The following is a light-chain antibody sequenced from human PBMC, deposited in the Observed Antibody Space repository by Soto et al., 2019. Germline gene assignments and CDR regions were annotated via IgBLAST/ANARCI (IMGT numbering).Light chain of an antibody. CDR3: ETWDDGRSDGF. Sequence: QSVLAQPPSASGTPGQRVTISCSGSNSNIESNYVYWYQQLPGTAPKLLIYRNNQRPSGVPDRFSGSKSDTSASLATSGLRAEDGAVYYGETWDDGRSDGFFGGGTKLPAL. CDR2: RNN. J-gene: IGLJ2*01. V-gene: IGLV1-47*01. CDR1: NSNIESNY.